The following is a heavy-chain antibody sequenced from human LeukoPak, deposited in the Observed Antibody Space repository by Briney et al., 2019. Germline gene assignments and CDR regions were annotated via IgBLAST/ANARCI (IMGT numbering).Heavy chain of an antibody. CDR1: GGSISSGSYY. D-gene: IGHD1-26*01. J-gene: IGHJ4*02. CDR2: IYTSGST. CDR3: ARIGIVGDGPN. Sequence: PSETLSLTCTVSGGSISSGSYYWSWIRQPAGKGLEWIGRIYTSGSTNYNPSLKSRVTISVDTSKNQFSLKLSSVTAADTAVYYCARIGIVGDGPNWGQGTLVTVSS. V-gene: IGHV4-61*02.